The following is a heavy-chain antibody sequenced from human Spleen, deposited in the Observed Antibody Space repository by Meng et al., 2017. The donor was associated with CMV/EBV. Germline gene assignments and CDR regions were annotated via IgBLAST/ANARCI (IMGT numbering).Heavy chain of an antibody. CDR1: GGTFSSYS. Sequence: SVKVSCKASGGTFSSYSISWVRQAPGQGLEWMGRIIPILGVANYAQKFQGRVTMTTDTTTTTAYMELRGLTSDDAAVYYCARGSTTVKTGWFDPWGPGTLVTVSS. D-gene: IGHD4-11*01. J-gene: IGHJ5*02. CDR2: IIPILGVA. CDR3: ARGSTTVKTGWFDP. V-gene: IGHV1-69*02.